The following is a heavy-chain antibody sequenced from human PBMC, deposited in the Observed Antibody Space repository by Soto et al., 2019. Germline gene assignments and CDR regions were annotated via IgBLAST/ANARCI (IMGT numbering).Heavy chain of an antibody. Sequence: SETLSLTCAVYGGSFSGYYWSWIRQPPGKGLEWIGEINHSGSTNYNPSLKSRVTISVDTSKNQFSLKLSSVTAADTAVYYCARGGTAVAGITWAGFDYWGQGTLVTVSS. CDR3: ARGGTAVAGITWAGFDY. J-gene: IGHJ4*02. D-gene: IGHD6-19*01. CDR1: GGSFSGYY. CDR2: INHSGST. V-gene: IGHV4-34*01.